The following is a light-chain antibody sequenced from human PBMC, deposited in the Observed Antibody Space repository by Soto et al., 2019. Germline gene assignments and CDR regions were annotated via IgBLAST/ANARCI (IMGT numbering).Light chain of an antibody. Sequence: EIVLTQSPGTLSLSPGERATLSCKASPSVSSNFLAWYQRKPGQAPRLLIYGASYRATDIPYRFSGSGSGTDFTLTITRLKPEYFAVYYCQQYGTSPPTFGQGTKVEI. CDR3: QQYGTSPPT. J-gene: IGKJ1*01. CDR1: PSVSSNF. V-gene: IGKV3-20*01. CDR2: GAS.